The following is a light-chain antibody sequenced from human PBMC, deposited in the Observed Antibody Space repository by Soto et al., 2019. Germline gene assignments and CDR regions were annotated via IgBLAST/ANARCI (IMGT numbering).Light chain of an antibody. CDR1: QSVYVN. V-gene: IGKV3-15*01. CDR3: LLSSYFPST. CDR2: GAS. J-gene: IGKJ1*01. Sequence: ETELTLYPATLSVSPGERSTLSCMARQSVYVNLAWYQQKPGQSPRLLIYGASTRATGIPARFSGSGSGTDFTLTISSLQPEDFTTYYCLLSSYFPSTFGQGSIVDIK.